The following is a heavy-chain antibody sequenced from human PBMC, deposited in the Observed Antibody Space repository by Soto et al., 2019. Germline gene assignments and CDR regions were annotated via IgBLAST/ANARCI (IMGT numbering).Heavy chain of an antibody. Sequence: PGGSLRLSCAASVFPFSSYAMHWVRQAPGKGLEWVAGMSNEGGNEYYADSVRGRFTISRDNAKNTLYLQMNSLRVEDTAIYYCAKGYCGGGRCYDLDNWFDSWGQGTRVTVSS. J-gene: IGHJ5*01. CDR3: AKGYCGGGRCYDLDNWFDS. D-gene: IGHD2-15*01. V-gene: IGHV3-30*07. CDR1: VFPFSSYA. CDR2: MSNEGGNE.